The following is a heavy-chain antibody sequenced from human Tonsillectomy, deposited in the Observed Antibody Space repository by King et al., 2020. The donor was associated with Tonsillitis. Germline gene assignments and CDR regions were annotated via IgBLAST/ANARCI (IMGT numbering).Heavy chain of an antibody. V-gene: IGHV1-2*02. CDR3: AREVSDFYGSADY. CDR1: GYTFTAYY. D-gene: IGHD3-10*01. CDR2: INPNSGGT. J-gene: IGHJ4*02. Sequence: LQLVQSGAEVKKPGASVKVSCKASGYTFTAYYMHWVRQAPGQGLEWMGWINPNSGGTNFAQKFPGRVTMTRDTSISTAYMELSSLRSDDTAVYYCAREVSDFYGSADYWGQGTLVTVSS.